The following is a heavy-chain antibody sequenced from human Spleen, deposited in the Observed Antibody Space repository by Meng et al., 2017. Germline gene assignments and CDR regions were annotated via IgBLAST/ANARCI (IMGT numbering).Heavy chain of an antibody. J-gene: IGHJ3*02. CDR3: ARDEGGRIWFGELFGAFDI. D-gene: IGHD3-10*01. CDR2: IKSKTDGGTI. Sequence: GESLKISCAASGFTFSKAWMTWVRQAPGKGLEWVGRIKSKTDGGTIDYVAPVKGRFTISRDDSKNTLYLQMNSLKTEDTAVYYCARDEGGRIWFGELFGAFDIWGQGTLVTVSS. CDR1: GFTFSKAW. V-gene: IGHV3-15*01.